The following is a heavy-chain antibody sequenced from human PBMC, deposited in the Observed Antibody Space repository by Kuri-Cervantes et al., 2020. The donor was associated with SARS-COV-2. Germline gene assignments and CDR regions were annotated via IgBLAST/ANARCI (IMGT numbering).Heavy chain of an antibody. Sequence: ASVKVSCKASGGTFSSYAISWVRQAPGQGLEWMGGIIPILGIANYAQKFQGRVTITADKSTSTAYMELRSLRSDDTAVYYCARTNYDVQDWFDPWGQGTLVTVSS. D-gene: IGHD1-7*01. CDR3: ARTNYDVQDWFDP. CDR2: IIPILGIA. CDR1: GGTFSSYA. J-gene: IGHJ5*02. V-gene: IGHV1-69*10.